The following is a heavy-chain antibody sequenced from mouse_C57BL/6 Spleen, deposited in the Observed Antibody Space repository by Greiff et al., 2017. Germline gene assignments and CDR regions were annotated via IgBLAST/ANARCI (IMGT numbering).Heavy chain of an antibody. D-gene: IGHD2-3*01. J-gene: IGHJ4*01. CDR3: AKIYDGYSPGAMDY. CDR1: GYTFTSYW. V-gene: IGHV1-50*01. Sequence: QVQLKQPGAELVKPGASVKLSCKASGYTFTSYWMQWVKQRPGQGLEWIGEIDPSDSYTNYDQKFKGKATLTVDPSSSTAYMQLSSLTSEDSAVYYCAKIYDGYSPGAMDYWGQGTSVTVSS. CDR2: IDPSDSYT.